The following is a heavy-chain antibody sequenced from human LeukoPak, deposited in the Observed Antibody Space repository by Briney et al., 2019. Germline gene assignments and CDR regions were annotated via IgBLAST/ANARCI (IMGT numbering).Heavy chain of an antibody. CDR1: GFTFSDAW. V-gene: IGHV3-15*01. J-gene: IGHJ4*02. Sequence: GGSLRLSCAASGFTFSDAWMSWVRQAPGKGLEWAGRIKSKTDGGTTDYAAPVKGRFTISRDNSKNTLYLQMNSLRAEDTAVYYCARDAHGGNSFDYWGQGTLVTVSS. D-gene: IGHD4-23*01. CDR3: ARDAHGGNSFDY. CDR2: IKSKTDGGTT.